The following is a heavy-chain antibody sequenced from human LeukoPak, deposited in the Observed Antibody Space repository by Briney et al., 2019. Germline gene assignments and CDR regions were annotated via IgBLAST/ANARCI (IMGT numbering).Heavy chain of an antibody. V-gene: IGHV3-30*03. CDR3: AREAVVAATLFVYYYYMDV. CDR2: ISYDGSNK. CDR1: GFTFSSYG. J-gene: IGHJ6*03. Sequence: PGGSLRLSCAASGFTFSSYGMHWVRQAPGKGLEWVAVISYDGSNKYYADSVKGRFTISRDNAKNSLYLQMNSLRAEDTAVYYCAREAVVAATLFVYYYYMDVWGKGTTVTVSS. D-gene: IGHD2-15*01.